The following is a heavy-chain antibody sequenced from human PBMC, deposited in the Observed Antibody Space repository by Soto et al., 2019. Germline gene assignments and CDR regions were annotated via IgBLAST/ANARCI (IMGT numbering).Heavy chain of an antibody. J-gene: IGHJ3*01. Sequence: ASVKVSCKAAGYTFTAHYMHWVRQAPGQGLEWMGWINSNTGHTGYAQKFQGGVTLTRDTSISTAYMEPSSLTSGDTAVYYCARETRVHPKQFDLWGQRTMVTVSS. V-gene: IGHV1-2*02. CDR1: GYTFTAHY. CDR2: INSNTGHT. CDR3: ARETRVHPKQFDL.